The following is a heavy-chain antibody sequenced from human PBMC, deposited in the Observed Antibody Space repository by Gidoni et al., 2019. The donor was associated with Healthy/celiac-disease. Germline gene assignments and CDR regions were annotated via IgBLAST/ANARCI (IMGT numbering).Heavy chain of an antibody. J-gene: IGHJ3*02. D-gene: IGHD1-26*01. CDR3: ARSLVGATPEVPDAFDI. Sequence: EVQLVQSGAEVNKPGESLKISCQGSGYSFTSYWIGWVRQMPGKGLEWMGIIYPGDSDTRYSPSFQGQVTISADKSISTAYLQWSSLKASDTAMYYCARSLVGATPEVPDAFDIWGQGTMVTVSS. CDR2: IYPGDSDT. CDR1: GYSFTSYW. V-gene: IGHV5-51*01.